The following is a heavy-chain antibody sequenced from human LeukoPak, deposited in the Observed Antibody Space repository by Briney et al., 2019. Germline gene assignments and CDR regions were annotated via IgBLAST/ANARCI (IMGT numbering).Heavy chain of an antibody. CDR3: ARDSGGLNYDY. CDR2: INPNSGGT. Sequence: ASVKVSCKASGYTFTGYYMHWVRQAPGQGLEWMGWINPNSGGTNYAQKFQGRVTMTRNTSISTAYMELSGLRSEDTAVYYCARDSGGLNYDYWGQGTLVTVSS. CDR1: GYTFTGYY. V-gene: IGHV1-2*02. D-gene: IGHD2-15*01. J-gene: IGHJ4*02.